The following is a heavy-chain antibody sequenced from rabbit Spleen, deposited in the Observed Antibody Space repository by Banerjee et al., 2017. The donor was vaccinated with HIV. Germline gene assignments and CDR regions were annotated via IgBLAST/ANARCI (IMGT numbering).Heavy chain of an antibody. CDR1: GFSFSSGYD. J-gene: IGHJ6*01. CDR3: ARDTGTSFSSYGMDL. V-gene: IGHV1S40*01. D-gene: IGHD7-1*01. Sequence: QQLVESGGGLVKPGASLTLTCKASGFSFSSGYDMCWVRQAPGKGLEWIACIAGSSSGFTYSATWATGRFTISKTSSTTVTLQMTSLTVADTATYFCARDTGTSFSSYGMDLWGPGTLVTVS. CDR2: IAGSSSGFT.